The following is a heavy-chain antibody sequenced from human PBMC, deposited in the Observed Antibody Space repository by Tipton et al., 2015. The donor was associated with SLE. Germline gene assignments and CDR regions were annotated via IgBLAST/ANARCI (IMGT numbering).Heavy chain of an antibody. CDR1: GGSVSNNIYY. CDR3: ARGLLEWSEV. J-gene: IGHJ6*02. V-gene: IGHV4-39*07. D-gene: IGHD3-3*01. CDR2: IFYSGST. Sequence: TLSLTCSVSGGSVSNNIYYWGWIRQPPGKGLEWIASIFYSGSTYYSPSLKSRVTISVDTPKNQFSLILNSVTAADTAVYYCARGLLEWSEVWGQGTTVTVSS.